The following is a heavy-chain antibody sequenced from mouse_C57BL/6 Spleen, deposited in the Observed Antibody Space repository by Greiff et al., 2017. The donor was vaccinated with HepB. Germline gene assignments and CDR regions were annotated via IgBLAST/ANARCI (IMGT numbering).Heavy chain of an antibody. CDR3: AGITTVRDYFDY. CDR1: GYTFTSYW. CDR2: IHPNSGST. J-gene: IGHJ2*01. D-gene: IGHD1-1*01. V-gene: IGHV1-64*01. Sequence: QVQLQQPGAELVKPGASVKLSCKASGYTFTSYWMHWVKPWPGQGLEWIGMIHPNSGSTNYNEKFKSKATLTVDKSSSTAYMQLSSLTSEDSAVYYCAGITTVRDYFDYWGQGTTHTVSS.